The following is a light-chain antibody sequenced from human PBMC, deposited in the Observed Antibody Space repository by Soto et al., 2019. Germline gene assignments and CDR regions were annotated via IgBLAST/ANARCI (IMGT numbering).Light chain of an antibody. CDR1: QSVSNNY. J-gene: IGKJ5*01. CDR3: QQRSNWPPVT. V-gene: IGKV3-11*01. Sequence: EIVLTQSPGTLSLSPGERATLSCRASQSVSNNYLAWYQQKPGQAPRLLIYDVSNRATGIPARFSGSGSGTDFTLTISSLEPEDFAVYYCQQRSNWPPVTFGQGTRLE. CDR2: DVS.